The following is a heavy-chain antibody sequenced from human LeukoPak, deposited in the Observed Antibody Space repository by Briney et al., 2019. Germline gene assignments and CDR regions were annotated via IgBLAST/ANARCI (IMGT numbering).Heavy chain of an antibody. CDR1: GHIFSNYA. Sequence: PGGSLTLPCAACGHIFSNYAMSWVRQVPGKGLEWVLGISGSGNNTYYGDCVKGRFTISRDNSKNTLYLQMNSLRVDDTAVYYCAKHATRWELLWANWFDPWGRGPLVTVSS. J-gene: IGHJ5*02. CDR3: AKHATRWELLWANWFDP. D-gene: IGHD1-26*01. V-gene: IGHV3-23*01. CDR2: ISGSGNNT.